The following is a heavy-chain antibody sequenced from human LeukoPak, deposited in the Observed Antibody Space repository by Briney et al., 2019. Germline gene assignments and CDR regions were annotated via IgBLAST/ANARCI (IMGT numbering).Heavy chain of an antibody. CDR3: VLECSGGSCYSYFDY. Sequence: ASVKVSCTASGGTFSSYAISWVRQAPGQGLEWMGGIIPIFGTANYAQKFQGRVTITADESTSTAYMELSSLRSEDTAVYYCVLECSGGSCYSYFDYWGQGTLVTVSS. CDR2: IIPIFGTA. V-gene: IGHV1-69*13. CDR1: GGTFSSYA. D-gene: IGHD2-15*01. J-gene: IGHJ4*02.